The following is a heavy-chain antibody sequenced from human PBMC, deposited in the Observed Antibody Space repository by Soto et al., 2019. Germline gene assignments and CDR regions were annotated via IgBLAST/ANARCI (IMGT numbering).Heavy chain of an antibody. V-gene: IGHV3-21*06. CDR1: GFTFSDEN. CDR2: ISGGGSYI. CDR3: ARDSDCHSTSCFFPPHV. Sequence: GSLRRAGSASGFTFSDENMSWVRQVPGKGLEWVSGISGGGSYIFYADSVQGRFSISRDNPKNSLFLEMNSLRVEDTAVYYCARDSDCHSTSCFFPPHVWGQGTTVTVYS. D-gene: IGHD2-2*01. J-gene: IGHJ6*02.